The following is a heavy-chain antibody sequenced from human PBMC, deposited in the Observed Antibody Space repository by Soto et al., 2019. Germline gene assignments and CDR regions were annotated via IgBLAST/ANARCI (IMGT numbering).Heavy chain of an antibody. J-gene: IGHJ4*02. CDR2: ISSGSSDT. Sequence: GGSLRLSFEVLGFSSRCASMPWVRQVPGKGLEWVASISSGSSDTWYADSVKGRFIISRDNAQNSLFLQMNTLRPEDPDMYYCASVAYWGPGTQVTVS. V-gene: IGHV3-21*01. D-gene: IGHD2-21*01. CDR1: GFSSRCAS. CDR3: ASVAY.